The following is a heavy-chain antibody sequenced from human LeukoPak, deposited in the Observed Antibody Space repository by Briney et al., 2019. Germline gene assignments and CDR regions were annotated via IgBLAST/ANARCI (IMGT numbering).Heavy chain of an antibody. D-gene: IGHD3-10*01. Sequence: GGSLRLSCAASGFTFSSYAISWVRQAPGKVLGWVSAFSGSGGSTYYAGSVEERFTISRDNSKNTMYLQMNSLRAEDTAVYYCAKRTGGWFGAVGYWGQGTLVTVSS. V-gene: IGHV3-23*01. J-gene: IGHJ4*02. CDR2: FSGSGGST. CDR1: GFTFSSYA. CDR3: AKRTGGWFGAVGY.